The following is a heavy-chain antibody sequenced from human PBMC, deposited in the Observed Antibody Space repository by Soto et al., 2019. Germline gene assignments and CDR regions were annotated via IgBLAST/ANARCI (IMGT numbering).Heavy chain of an antibody. CDR2: INSDGSSA. CDR1: GFTFDDYG. Sequence: GGSLRLSCAASGFTFDDYGMSWVRQAPGNGLVWLSRINSDGSSATYADSVKGRFTISRDKAKSTLYLQMNSLRAEDTAMYYCAIAPRYGMDVWGQGITVTVS. CDR3: AIAPRYGMDV. V-gene: IGHV3-74*01. J-gene: IGHJ6*02.